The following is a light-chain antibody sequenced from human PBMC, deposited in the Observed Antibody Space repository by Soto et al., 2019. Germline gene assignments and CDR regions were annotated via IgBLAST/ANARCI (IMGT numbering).Light chain of an antibody. CDR3: QQYNSYST. CDR2: DAS. CDR1: QSISTW. V-gene: IGKV1-5*01. J-gene: IGKJ1*01. Sequence: DIQMTQSPSTLPASVGDRVTITCRASQSISTWLAWYQQKPGKAPKLLIYDASSLESGVPSRFSGSGSGTEFTLTISSLQPEDFASYYCQQYNSYSTFGQGTKVDIK.